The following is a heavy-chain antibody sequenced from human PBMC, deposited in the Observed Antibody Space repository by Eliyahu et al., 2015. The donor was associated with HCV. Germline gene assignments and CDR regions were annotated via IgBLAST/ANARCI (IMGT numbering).Heavy chain of an antibody. CDR2: INVNGGNT. V-gene: IGHV3-23*01. CDR1: GFTFSNYA. CDR3: AKDFLGRAYCGGDCYADH. D-gene: IGHD2-21*02. J-gene: IGHJ4*02. Sequence: GSLRVSCAATGFTFSNYAMTWVRQAPGKGLEWVSAINVNGGNTYYADSVKGRFTISRDNSKNTLYLQMNSLRSEDTAVYYCAKDFLGRAYCGGDCYADHWGQGTLVTVSS.